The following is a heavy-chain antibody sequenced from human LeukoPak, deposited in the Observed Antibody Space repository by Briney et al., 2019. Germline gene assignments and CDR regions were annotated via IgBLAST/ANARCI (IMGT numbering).Heavy chain of an antibody. CDR2: IRDSGGFT. Sequence: AGGSLRLSCAASGFTFSSYGMTWVRQAPGKGLEWVSSIRDSGGFTYYADSVKGRFTISRDNSKNTLYLQINSLRAEDTAVYYCVRGTWGFDPWGQGTLVTVSS. CDR3: VRGTWGFDP. D-gene: IGHD1-26*01. J-gene: IGHJ5*02. V-gene: IGHV3-23*01. CDR1: GFTFSSYG.